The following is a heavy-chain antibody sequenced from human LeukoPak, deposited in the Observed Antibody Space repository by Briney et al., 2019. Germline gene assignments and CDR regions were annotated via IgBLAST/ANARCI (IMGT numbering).Heavy chain of an antibody. CDR3: AKDYGSGYYYSDY. CDR1: GFTFSNYA. Sequence: GGSLRLSCAGSGFTFSNYAMSWVRQAPGKGLEWVSAISGSGGSTYYADSVKGRFTISRDNSKNTLYLQMNSLRAEDTAVYYCAKDYGSGYYYSDYWGQGTLVTVSS. J-gene: IGHJ4*02. CDR2: ISGSGGST. V-gene: IGHV3-23*01. D-gene: IGHD3-22*01.